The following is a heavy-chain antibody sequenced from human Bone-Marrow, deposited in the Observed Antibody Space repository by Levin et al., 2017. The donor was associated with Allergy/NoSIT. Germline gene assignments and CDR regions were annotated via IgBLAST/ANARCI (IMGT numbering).Heavy chain of an antibody. Sequence: QSGGSLRLSCAASGFTFSTYTMDWVRQAPGKGLEWLALISYHKENKYYAESVKGRFTISRDNSKNTLYLQMNSLRPEDTAVYYCAREGKKPYYNDRNGYYYDNYFEFWGQGTLVTVSS. V-gene: IGHV3-30*04. CDR1: GFTFSTYT. CDR2: ISYHKENK. CDR3: AREGKKPYYNDRNGYYYDNYFEF. J-gene: IGHJ4*02. D-gene: IGHD3-22*01.